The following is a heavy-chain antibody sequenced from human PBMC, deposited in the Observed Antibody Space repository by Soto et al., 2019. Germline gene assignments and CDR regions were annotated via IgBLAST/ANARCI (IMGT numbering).Heavy chain of an antibody. Sequence: ASVKVSCKASGYTFTSYDINWVRQATGQGLEWMGWMNPNSGNTGYAQKFQGRVAMTRNTSISTAYMELSSLRSEDTAVYYCARGQSPVVVAYYYYGMDVWGQGTTVTVSS. CDR2: MNPNSGNT. D-gene: IGHD2-15*01. CDR3: ARGQSPVVVAYYYYGMDV. CDR1: GYTFTSYD. V-gene: IGHV1-8*01. J-gene: IGHJ6*02.